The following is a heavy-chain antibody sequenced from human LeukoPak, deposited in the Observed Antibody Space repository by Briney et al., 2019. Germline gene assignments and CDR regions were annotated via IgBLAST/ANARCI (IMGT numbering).Heavy chain of an antibody. V-gene: IGHV4-59*01. Sequence: ASETLSLTCTVSGGSISSYYWSWIRQPPRKGLEWIGYIYYSGSTNYNPSLKSRVTISVDASKNQFSLKLSSVTAADTAVYYCARFGYSSSWDYGMDVWGQGTTVTASS. CDR3: ARFGYSSSWDYGMDV. CDR1: GGSISSYY. D-gene: IGHD6-13*01. J-gene: IGHJ6*02. CDR2: IYYSGST.